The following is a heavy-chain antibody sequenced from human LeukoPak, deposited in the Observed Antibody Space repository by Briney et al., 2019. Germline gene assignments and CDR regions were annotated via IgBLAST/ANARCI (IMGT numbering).Heavy chain of an antibody. D-gene: IGHD1-20*01. Sequence: ASVKVSCKASGYTFTGYYMHWVRQAPGQGLEWMGWINPNSGGTNYAQRFQGWVTMTRDTSISTAYMELSRLRSDDTAVYYCARGGITGTTRGPTRLNDAFDIWGQGTMVTVSS. CDR2: INPNSGGT. CDR3: ARGGITGTTRGPTRLNDAFDI. CDR1: GYTFTGYY. J-gene: IGHJ3*02. V-gene: IGHV1-2*04.